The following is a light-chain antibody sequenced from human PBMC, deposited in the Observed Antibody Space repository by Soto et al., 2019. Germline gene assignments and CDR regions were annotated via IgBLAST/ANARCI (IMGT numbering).Light chain of an antibody. V-gene: IGLV1-40*01. J-gene: IGLJ3*02. CDR2: GNT. CDR3: QSYDSSLSGWV. Sequence: QSVLTQPPSVSGAPGQRVTISCTGSSSNIGAGYNVHWYQQLPGTAPKLIIYGNTTRPSGVPDRFYGSKSGTSASLAITGLQAEDEADYYCQSYDSSLSGWVFGGGTMLTVL. CDR1: SSNIGAGYN.